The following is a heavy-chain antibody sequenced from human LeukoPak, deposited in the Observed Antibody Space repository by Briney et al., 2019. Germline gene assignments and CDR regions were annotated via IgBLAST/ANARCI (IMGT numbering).Heavy chain of an antibody. Sequence: GGSLRLSCAASEFTFNNYWMSWVRQAPGKGLEWVANIKQDGSEKYYVDFVKGRFTISRDNAKNSLYLQMNSLRAEDTAVYYCAELGITMIGGVWGKGTTVTISS. J-gene: IGHJ6*04. CDR3: AELGITMIGGV. CDR1: EFTFNNYW. V-gene: IGHV3-7*01. D-gene: IGHD3-10*02. CDR2: IKQDGSEK.